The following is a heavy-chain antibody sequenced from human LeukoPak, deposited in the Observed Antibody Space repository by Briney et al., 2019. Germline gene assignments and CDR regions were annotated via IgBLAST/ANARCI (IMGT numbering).Heavy chain of an antibody. CDR3: ARRVSGDYYGSGPLDY. J-gene: IGHJ4*02. CDR2: IYPGDSDT. Sequence: GESLKISCKGSGCSFTNYWIGWVRQMPGKGLEWMGIIYPGDSDTRYSPSFQGQVTISADKSISTAYLQWSSLKASDTAMYYCARRVSGDYYGSGPLDYWGQGTLVTVSS. V-gene: IGHV5-51*01. CDR1: GCSFTNYW. D-gene: IGHD3-10*01.